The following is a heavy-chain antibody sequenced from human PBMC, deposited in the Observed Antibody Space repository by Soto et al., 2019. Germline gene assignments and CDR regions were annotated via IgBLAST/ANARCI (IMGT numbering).Heavy chain of an antibody. CDR1: GGTFSSYA. CDR2: IIPIFGTA. D-gene: IGHD3-16*01. CDR3: AREGELRMGGYFDY. J-gene: IGHJ4*02. V-gene: IGHV1-69*13. Sequence: SVKVSCKASGGTFSSYAISWVRQAPGQGLEWMGGIIPIFGTANYAQKFQGRVTITADESTSTAYMELSSLRSEDTAVYYCAREGELRMGGYFDYWGQGTLVTVSS.